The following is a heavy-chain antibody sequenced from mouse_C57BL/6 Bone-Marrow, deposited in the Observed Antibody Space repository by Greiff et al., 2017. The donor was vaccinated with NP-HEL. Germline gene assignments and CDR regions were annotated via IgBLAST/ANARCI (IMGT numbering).Heavy chain of an antibody. J-gene: IGHJ4*01. V-gene: IGHV5-6*02. Sequence: DVMLVESGGDLVKPGGSLKLSCAASGFTFSSYGMSWVRQTPDKRLEWVATISSGGSYTYYPDSVKGRFTISRDNAKNTLYLQMSSLKSEDTAMYYCARHWTDCWGQGTSVTVSS. CDR2: ISSGGSYT. CDR3: ARHWTDC. CDR1: GFTFSSYG.